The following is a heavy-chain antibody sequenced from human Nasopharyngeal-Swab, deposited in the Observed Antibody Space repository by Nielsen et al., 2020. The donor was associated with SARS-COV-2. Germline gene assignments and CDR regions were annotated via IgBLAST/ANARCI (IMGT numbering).Heavy chain of an antibody. V-gene: IGHV3-30*04. J-gene: IGHJ4*02. CDR2: ISYDGSNK. Sequence: GESLKISCAASGFTFSSYAMHWVRQAPGKGLEWAAVISYDGSNKYYADSVKGRFTISRDNSKNTLYLQMNSLRAEDTAVYYCARAATYYDFWSGYFFDWGQGTLVTVSS. D-gene: IGHD3-3*01. CDR1: GFTFSSYA. CDR3: ARAATYYDFWSGYFFD.